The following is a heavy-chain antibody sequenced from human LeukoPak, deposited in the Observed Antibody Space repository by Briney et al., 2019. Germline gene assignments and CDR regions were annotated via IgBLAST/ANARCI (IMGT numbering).Heavy chain of an antibody. D-gene: IGHD2/OR15-2a*01. Sequence: GGSLRLSCAASGFTFSSYSMNWVRQAPGKGLEWVSSISSSSSYIYYADSVKGRFIISRDNAKNSLYLQLNSLRVEDTAVYYCAKDPGHCSTTFCYTNYWGQGTLVTVSS. CDR1: GFTFSSYS. V-gene: IGHV3-21*06. CDR2: ISSSSSYI. J-gene: IGHJ4*02. CDR3: AKDPGHCSTTFCYTNY.